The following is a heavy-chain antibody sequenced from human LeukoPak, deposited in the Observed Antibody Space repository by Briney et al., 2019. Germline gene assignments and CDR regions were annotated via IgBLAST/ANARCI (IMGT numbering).Heavy chain of an antibody. CDR1: GFTFSSYW. CDR3: ARRGVLRFLEWFPPEV. J-gene: IGHJ6*04. Sequence: GGSLRLSCAASGFTFSSYWMHWVRQAPGKGLVWVSRINSDGSSTSYADSVKGRFTISRDNAKNTLYLQMNSLRAEDTAVYYCARRGVLRFLEWFPPEVWGKGTTVTVSS. V-gene: IGHV3-74*01. CDR2: INSDGSST. D-gene: IGHD3-3*01.